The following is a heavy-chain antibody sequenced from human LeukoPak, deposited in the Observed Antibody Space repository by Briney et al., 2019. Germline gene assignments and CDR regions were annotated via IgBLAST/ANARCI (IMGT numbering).Heavy chain of an antibody. CDR2: INPHSGGT. J-gene: IGHJ5*02. V-gene: IGHV1-2*02. CDR3: AKYSFESSVRIGLDP. Sequence: ASVKVSCKTSGYTSTSYYMHWVRQAPGQGLEWMGWINPHSGGTNYAQKFQGRVTMTRETSISTAYMELSRLRFDDTAVYYCAKYSFESSVRIGLDPWGQGTLVTVSS. D-gene: IGHD3-22*01. CDR1: GYTSTSYY.